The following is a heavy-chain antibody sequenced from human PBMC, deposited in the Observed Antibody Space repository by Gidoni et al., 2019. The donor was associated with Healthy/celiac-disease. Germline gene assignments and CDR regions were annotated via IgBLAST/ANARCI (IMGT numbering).Heavy chain of an antibody. V-gene: IGHV3-11*01. Sequence: QVQLLESGGGLVKPGGSLRLSCAASGFTFSYYYMSWIRQAPGKGLEGVSYISRSGSTIYYADSVKGRFTISRDNAKNSLYLQMNSLRAEDTAVYYCARDDVAVAGTGWYVDLWGRGTLVTVSS. J-gene: IGHJ2*01. CDR2: ISRSGSTI. CDR1: GFTFSYYY. CDR3: ARDDVAVAGTGWYVDL. D-gene: IGHD6-19*01.